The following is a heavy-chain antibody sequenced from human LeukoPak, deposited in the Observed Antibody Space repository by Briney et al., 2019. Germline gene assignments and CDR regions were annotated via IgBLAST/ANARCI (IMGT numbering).Heavy chain of an antibody. D-gene: IGHD2-2*01. CDR3: ARQACTSTTCPSRFDY. V-gene: IGHV5-51*01. CDR2: IYPGDSNT. CDR1: GYNFTDYW. J-gene: IGHJ4*02. Sequence: GESLKISCYVSGYNFTDYWINWVRQIPGKGLEWMGIIYPGDSNTRYSPSFQGQVTISVDKSINTAYLQWSSLKASDTAMYYCARQACTSTTCPSRFDYWGQGTLVTVSS.